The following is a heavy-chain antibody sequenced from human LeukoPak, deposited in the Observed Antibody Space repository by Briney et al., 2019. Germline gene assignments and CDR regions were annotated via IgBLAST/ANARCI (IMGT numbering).Heavy chain of an antibody. J-gene: IGHJ4*02. CDR3: ARVIRSGWEGELSD. Sequence: GGSLRLSCAASGFTFSSYWMHWVRQAPGKGLVWVSRISSDGSSTNYAGSVKGRFTISRDNAKNTLYLQMNSLRSEDTAVYYCARVIRSGWEGELSDWGQGTLVTVSS. CDR2: ISSDGSST. V-gene: IGHV3-74*01. CDR1: GFTFSSYW. D-gene: IGHD6-25*01.